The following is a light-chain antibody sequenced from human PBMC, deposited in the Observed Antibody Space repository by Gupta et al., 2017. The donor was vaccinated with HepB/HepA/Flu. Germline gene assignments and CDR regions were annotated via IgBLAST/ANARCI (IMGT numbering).Light chain of an antibody. Sequence: EIVLTQSPATLSLSPGEGATLSCRASQNVRGLLAWYQQRPGQAPRLLVYDTSNRATGIPGRFSGSGSGTDFTLTISSLEPEDFAVYYCQQRSSWPLTFGGGTRVEIK. J-gene: IGKJ4*01. CDR3: QQRSSWPLT. CDR2: DTS. V-gene: IGKV3-11*01. CDR1: QNVRGL.